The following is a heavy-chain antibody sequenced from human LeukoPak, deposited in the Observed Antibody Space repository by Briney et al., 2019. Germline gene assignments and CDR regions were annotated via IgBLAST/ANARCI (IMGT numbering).Heavy chain of an antibody. CDR1: GGSFSGYY. J-gene: IGHJ6*04. Sequence: SETLSLTCAVYGGSFSGYYWSWIRQPPGKGLEWIGEINHSGSTNYNPSLKSRVTISVDTSKKQFSLKLTSVTAADTAVYYCAREWLSAVDVWGKGTTVTVSS. CDR3: AREWLSAVDV. V-gene: IGHV4-34*01. D-gene: IGHD3-3*01. CDR2: INHSGST.